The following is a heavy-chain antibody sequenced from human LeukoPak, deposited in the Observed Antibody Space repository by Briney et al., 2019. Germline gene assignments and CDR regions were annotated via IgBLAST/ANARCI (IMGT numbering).Heavy chain of an antibody. J-gene: IGHJ4*02. D-gene: IGHD6-13*01. V-gene: IGHV3-74*01. CDR3: AREGTAAAGKRRSSQFDY. CDR2: INSDGSST. CDR1: GFTFSSYW. Sequence: PGGSLRLSCAASGFTFSSYWMHWVRQAPGKGLVWVSRINSDGSSTSYADSVKGRFTISRDNSKNTLYLQMNSLRAEDTAVYYCAREGTAAAGKRRSSQFDYWGQGTLVTVSS.